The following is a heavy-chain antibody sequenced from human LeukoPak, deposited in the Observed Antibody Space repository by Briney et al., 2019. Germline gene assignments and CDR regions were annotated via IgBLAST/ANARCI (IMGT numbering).Heavy chain of an antibody. CDR2: IYYSGST. Sequence: SETLSLTCTVSGGSISSGDYYWSWIRQHPGKGLEWIGYIYYSGSTYYTPSLKSRVTISVDTSKNQFSLKLSSVTAADTAVFYCARTYYYGSGGPDWFDPWGQGTLVTVSS. CDR3: ARTYYYGSGGPDWFDP. V-gene: IGHV4-31*03. J-gene: IGHJ5*02. D-gene: IGHD3-10*01. CDR1: GGSISSGDYY.